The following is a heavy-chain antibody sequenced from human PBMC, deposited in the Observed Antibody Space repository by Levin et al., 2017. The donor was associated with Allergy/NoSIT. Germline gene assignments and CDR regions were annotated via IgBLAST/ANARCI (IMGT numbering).Heavy chain of an antibody. J-gene: IGHJ4*02. D-gene: IGHD4-23*01. CDR1: GFTFSSYS. V-gene: IGHV3-48*02. CDR2: ISSSSSTI. CDR3: ARDSDYGGNWGDDFDY. Sequence: PGGSLRLSCAASGFTFSSYSMNWVRQAPGKGLEWVSYISSSSSTIYYADSVKGRFTISRDNAKNSLYLQMNSLRDEDTAVYYCARDSDYGGNWGDDFDYWGQGTLVTVSS.